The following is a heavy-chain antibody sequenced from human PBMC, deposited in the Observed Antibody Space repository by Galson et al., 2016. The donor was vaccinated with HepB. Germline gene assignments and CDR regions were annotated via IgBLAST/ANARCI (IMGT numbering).Heavy chain of an antibody. CDR2: IYYSGST. CDR1: GGSISSGGYY. V-gene: IGHV4-31*03. CDR3: ARDGLKGWFDP. J-gene: IGHJ5*02. Sequence: TLSLTCTVSGGSISSGGYYWTWIRQHPGKGLEWIGYIYYSGSTYYNPSLKSRVTISVDTSKNQFSLKLRCVTAAVTAVYYCARDGLKGWFDPWGQGTLVTVSS.